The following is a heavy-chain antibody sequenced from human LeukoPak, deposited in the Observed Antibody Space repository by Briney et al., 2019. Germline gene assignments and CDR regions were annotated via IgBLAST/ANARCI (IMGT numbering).Heavy chain of an antibody. J-gene: IGHJ4*02. CDR1: GFTFSNAW. CDR2: IKSKTDGGTT. CDR3: TTERRYSSSWSTPFDY. Sequence: GGSLRLSCAASGFTFSNAWMSWVRQAPGKGLEWVGRIKSKTDGGTTDYAAPVKGGFTISRDDSKNTLYLQMNSLKIEDTAMYYCTTERRYSSSWSTPFDYWGQGTLVTVSS. D-gene: IGHD6-13*01. V-gene: IGHV3-15*01.